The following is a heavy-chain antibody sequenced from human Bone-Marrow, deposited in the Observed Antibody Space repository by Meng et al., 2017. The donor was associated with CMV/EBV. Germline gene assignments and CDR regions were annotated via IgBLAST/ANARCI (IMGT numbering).Heavy chain of an antibody. Sequence: SVKVSCKASGGTFSSYTISWVRQAPGQGLEWMGRIIPILGIANYAQKFQGRVTITADKSTSTADMELRSLRSADTAVYYCARRPYCSSTSCYTGEYYFDYWGQGTLVTVSS. J-gene: IGHJ4*02. V-gene: IGHV1-69*02. D-gene: IGHD2-2*02. CDR2: IIPILGIA. CDR1: GGTFSSYT. CDR3: ARRPYCSSTSCYTGEYYFDY.